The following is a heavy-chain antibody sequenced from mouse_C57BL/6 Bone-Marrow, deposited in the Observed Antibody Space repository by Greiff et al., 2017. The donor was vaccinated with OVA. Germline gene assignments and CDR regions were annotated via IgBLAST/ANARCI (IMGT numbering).Heavy chain of an antibody. CDR3: ARSYYYGSFYYAMDY. D-gene: IGHD1-1*01. CDR1: GFTFTDYY. Sequence: EVNVVESGGGLVQPGGSLSLSCAASGFTFTDYYMSWARQPPGKALEWLGFIRNKANGYTTEYSASVKGRFTISRDNSQSILYLQMNALRAEDSATYYCARSYYYGSFYYAMDYWGQGTSVTVSS. J-gene: IGHJ4*01. V-gene: IGHV7-3*01. CDR2: IRNKANGYTT.